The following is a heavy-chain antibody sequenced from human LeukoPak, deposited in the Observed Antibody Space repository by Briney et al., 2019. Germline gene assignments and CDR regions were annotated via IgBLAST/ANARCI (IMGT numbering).Heavy chain of an antibody. CDR2: ISGSGGST. V-gene: IGHV3-23*01. CDR1: GFTFYSYA. D-gene: IGHD6-19*01. J-gene: IGHJ4*02. Sequence: GGSLRLSCAASGFTFYSYAMTWVRQAPGKGLEWVSAISGSGGSTYYADSVKGRYTISRDNSKNTLYLQMSSLRAEDTALYYCAKYNSDWYDDYWGQGTLVTVSS. CDR3: AKYNSDWYDDY.